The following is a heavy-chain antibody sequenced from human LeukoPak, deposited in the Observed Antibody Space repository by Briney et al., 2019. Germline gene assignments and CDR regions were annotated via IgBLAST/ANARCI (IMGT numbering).Heavy chain of an antibody. D-gene: IGHD2-15*01. CDR3: ATSSRRPNCSSGNCYIRYFDF. V-gene: IGHV1-69*13. Sequence: GASVTVSCKASGASFSTFAISWVRQAPGEGLEWMGGIIPISGTSTYAPKFRGRATISADESTITAYMELSSLRSDDTAVYFCATSSRRPNCSSGNCYIRYFDFWGLGTLVTVSS. J-gene: IGHJ4*02. CDR1: GASFSTFA. CDR2: IIPISGTS.